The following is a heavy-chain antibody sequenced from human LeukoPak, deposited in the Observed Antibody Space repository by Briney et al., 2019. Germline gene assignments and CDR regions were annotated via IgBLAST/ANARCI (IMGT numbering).Heavy chain of an antibody. CDR2: IYTSGST. CDR3: AGATHSTEADY. CDR1: GGSISSGSYY. Sequence: TLSLTCTVSGGSISSGSYYWSWIRQPAGKGLEWIGRIYTSGSTNYNPSLKSRVTISVDTSKNQFSLKLSSVTAADTAVYYCAGATHSTEADYWGQGTLVTVSS. D-gene: IGHD4-11*01. J-gene: IGHJ4*02. V-gene: IGHV4-61*02.